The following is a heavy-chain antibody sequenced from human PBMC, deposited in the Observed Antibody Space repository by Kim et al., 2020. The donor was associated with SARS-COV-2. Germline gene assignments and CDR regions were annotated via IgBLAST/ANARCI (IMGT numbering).Heavy chain of an antibody. CDR3: ARDSSYYGSGWGFDP. CDR1: GGSVSSGSYY. Sequence: SETLSLTCTVSGGSVSSGSYYWSWIRQPPGKGLEWIGYIYYSGSTNYNPSLKSRVTISVDTSKNQFSLKLSSVTAADTAVYYCARDSSYYGSGWGFDPWGQGTLVTVSS. V-gene: IGHV4-61*01. D-gene: IGHD3-10*01. J-gene: IGHJ5*02. CDR2: IYYSGST.